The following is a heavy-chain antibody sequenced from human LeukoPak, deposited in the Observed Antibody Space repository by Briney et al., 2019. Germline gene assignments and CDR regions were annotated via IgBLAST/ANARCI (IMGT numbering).Heavy chain of an antibody. D-gene: IGHD1-7*01. J-gene: IGHJ4*02. CDR1: GYTFNSYD. CDR2: ISVYNGNT. Sequence: GASVKVSCKTSGYTFNSYDITWVRQAPGQGLQRVGWISVYNGNTNYAQKLQGRLTMTTDTSASTAYMELRSLRSGDTAVYYCARVLTGTTSPDYWGQGTLVTVSS. V-gene: IGHV1-18*01. CDR3: ARVLTGTTSPDY.